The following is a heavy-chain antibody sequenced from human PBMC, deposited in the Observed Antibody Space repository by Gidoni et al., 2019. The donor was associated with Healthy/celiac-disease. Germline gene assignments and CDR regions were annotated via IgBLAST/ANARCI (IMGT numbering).Heavy chain of an antibody. V-gene: IGHV1-18*01. CDR1: GYTFTSYG. J-gene: IGHJ6*02. D-gene: IGHD6-13*01. Sequence: QVQLVQSGAEVKKPGASVKVACKASGYTFTSYGISWVRQAPGQALEWMGWISANNGNTNYAQKLQGRVTMTTDTSTSTAYMELRSLRSDDTAVYYCAREFYSSSWHIHYYYGMDVWGQGTTVTVSS. CDR3: AREFYSSSWHIHYYYGMDV. CDR2: ISANNGNT.